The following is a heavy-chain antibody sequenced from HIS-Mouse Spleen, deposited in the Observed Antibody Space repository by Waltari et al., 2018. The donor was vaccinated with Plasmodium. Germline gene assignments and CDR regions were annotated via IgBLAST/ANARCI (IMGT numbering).Heavy chain of an antibody. J-gene: IGHJ4*02. Sequence: TIYYADSVKGRFTISRDNAKNSLYLQMNSLRDEDTAVYYCARVVTIFGVVIDYWGQGTLVTVSS. CDR3: ARVVTIFGVVIDY. CDR2: TI. V-gene: IGHV3-48*02. D-gene: IGHD3-3*01.